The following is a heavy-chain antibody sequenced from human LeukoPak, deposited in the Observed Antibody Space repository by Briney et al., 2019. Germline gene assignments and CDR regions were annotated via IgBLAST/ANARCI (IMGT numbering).Heavy chain of an antibody. D-gene: IGHD1-26*01. CDR3: AKVGSYYVGAIQFDY. Sequence: GGSLRLSCAASGFTLSSYAMSWVRQAPGKGLEWVSAISGSGGSTYYADSVKGRFTISRDNSKNTLYLQMNSLRAEDTAVYYCAKVGSYYVGAIQFDYWGQGTLVTVSS. J-gene: IGHJ4*02. V-gene: IGHV3-23*01. CDR2: ISGSGGST. CDR1: GFTLSSYA.